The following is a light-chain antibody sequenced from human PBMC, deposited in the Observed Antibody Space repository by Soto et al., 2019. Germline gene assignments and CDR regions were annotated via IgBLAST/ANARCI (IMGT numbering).Light chain of an antibody. V-gene: IGLV2-23*02. Sequence: QSALTQPASVSGSPGQSITISCTGTSSDVGTYNLVSWYQQHPGKAPQLMIYEVSKRPSGVSNRFSGSKSGNTASLTISGLQAEDEADYYCRSYAGSTTYVFGTGTKVHRP. CDR1: SSDVGTYNL. CDR2: EVS. CDR3: RSYAGSTTYV. J-gene: IGLJ1*01.